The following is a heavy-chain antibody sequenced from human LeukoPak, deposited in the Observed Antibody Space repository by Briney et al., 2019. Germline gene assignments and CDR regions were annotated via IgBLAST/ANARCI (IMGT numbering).Heavy chain of an antibody. J-gene: IGHJ4*02. CDR2: ISYDGSNK. V-gene: IGHV3-30*19. Sequence: GGSLRLSCAASGFTFSSYGMHWVRQAPGKGLEWVAVISYDGSNKYYADSVKGRFTISRDNSKNTLYLQMNSLRAEDTAVYYCARADGDPLVFFDYWGQGTLVTVSS. D-gene: IGHD4-17*01. CDR3: ARADGDPLVFFDY. CDR1: GFTFSSYG.